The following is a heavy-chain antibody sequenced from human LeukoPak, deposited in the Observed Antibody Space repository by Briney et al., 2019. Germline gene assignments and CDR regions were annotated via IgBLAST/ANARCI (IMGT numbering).Heavy chain of an antibody. Sequence: GASVKVSCKVSGYTLTELSMHWVRQAPGKGLEWMGGFDPEDGETIYAQKFQGRVTMTEDTSTDTAYMELSSLRSEDTVVYYCARGMIGVVVPHDAFDIWGQGTMVTVSS. J-gene: IGHJ3*02. D-gene: IGHD3-3*01. CDR1: GYTLTELS. CDR2: FDPEDGET. V-gene: IGHV1-24*01. CDR3: ARGMIGVVVPHDAFDI.